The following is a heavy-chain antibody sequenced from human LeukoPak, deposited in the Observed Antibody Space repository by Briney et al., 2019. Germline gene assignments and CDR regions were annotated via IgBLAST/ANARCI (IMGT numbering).Heavy chain of an antibody. J-gene: IGHJ6*02. Sequence: ASVTVSFKASGYTFTSYDINWVRQAPGQGLEWMGWMNPNSGNTGYAQKFQGRVTMTRNTAISTAYMELSSLRSEDTAVYYCARDIVVVPAAISLSSAWAYGMDVWGQGTTVTVSS. CDR2: MNPNSGNT. CDR3: ARDIVVVPAAISLSSAWAYGMDV. V-gene: IGHV1-8*01. CDR1: GYTFTSYD. D-gene: IGHD2-2*01.